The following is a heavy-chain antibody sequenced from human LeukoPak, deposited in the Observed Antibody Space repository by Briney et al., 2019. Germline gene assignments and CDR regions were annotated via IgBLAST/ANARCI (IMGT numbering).Heavy chain of an antibody. CDR2: IYPGDSDT. J-gene: IGHJ3*02. CDR3: ARHGGAVDTFDI. CDR1: GYSYSSYW. Sequence: GESLKISCKGSGYSYSSYWIAWVRQMPGKGLEWMGIIYPGDSDTRYSPSFQGQDTISVDKSISTAFLQWRSLKASDTAVYYCARHGGAVDTFDIWGQGTVPTVSS. D-gene: IGHD3-16*01. V-gene: IGHV5-51*01.